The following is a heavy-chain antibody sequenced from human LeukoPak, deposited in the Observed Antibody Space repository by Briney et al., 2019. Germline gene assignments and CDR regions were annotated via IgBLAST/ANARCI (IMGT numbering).Heavy chain of an antibody. CDR2: IYWDDEK. V-gene: IGHV2-5*02. J-gene: IGHJ4*02. Sequence: SGPTLVKPTQTLTPTCTFSGFSLTTNEVAVGWIRQPPGKALEWLALIYWDDEKRYRPSLKDRLTITKDTSKNQVVLTMTNMDPVDTGTYYCAHTRWTRGYFDYWGQGTLVTVSS. CDR3: AHTRWTRGYFDY. CDR1: GFSLTTNEVA. D-gene: IGHD5-24*01.